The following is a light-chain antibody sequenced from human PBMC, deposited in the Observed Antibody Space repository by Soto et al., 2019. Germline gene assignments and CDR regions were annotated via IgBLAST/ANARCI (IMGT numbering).Light chain of an antibody. CDR2: DAS. CDR3: QQYGSSRT. Sequence: EIVLTQSPGTLSLSPGERATLSCMASQSVSSNYLAWYQQKPGLAPRLVIYDASNRATGIPDRFSGSGSGTDFTLTISRLEPEDFAVYYCQQYGSSRTFGQGTKVDIK. J-gene: IGKJ1*01. CDR1: QSVSSNY. V-gene: IGKV3D-20*01.